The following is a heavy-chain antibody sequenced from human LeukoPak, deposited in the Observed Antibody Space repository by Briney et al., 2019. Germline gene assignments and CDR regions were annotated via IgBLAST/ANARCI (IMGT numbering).Heavy chain of an antibody. Sequence: GGSLRLSCVASGFTFSSYWMHWVRQDPRKGLVWVSRINGDGRNINYADSVRGRFTISRDNAKNTLFLQMNTLRVEDTAVYYCTRDPRRLSIVGATVDYWGQGTLVTVSS. D-gene: IGHD1-26*01. CDR2: INGDGRNI. CDR3: TRDPRRLSIVGATVDY. CDR1: GFTFSSYW. V-gene: IGHV3-74*01. J-gene: IGHJ4*02.